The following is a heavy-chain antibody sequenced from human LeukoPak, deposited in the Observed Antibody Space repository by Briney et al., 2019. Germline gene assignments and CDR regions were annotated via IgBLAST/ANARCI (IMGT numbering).Heavy chain of an antibody. CDR3: VKDPRDTYGTNWFVS. CDR2: ISGTGGAT. Sequence: GGSLRLSCVASGFSFGNYAMSWVRQAPGKGLQWVSQISGTGGATWYAGFARDRFTISRDNSKKTLYLQMSGLRVEDTAMYYCVKDPRDTYGTNWFVSWGQGTLLNVSS. J-gene: IGHJ5*01. D-gene: IGHD2-21*01. CDR1: GFSFGNYA. V-gene: IGHV3-23*01.